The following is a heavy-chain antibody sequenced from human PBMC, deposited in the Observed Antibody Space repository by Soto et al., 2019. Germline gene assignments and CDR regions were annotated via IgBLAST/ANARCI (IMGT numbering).Heavy chain of an antibody. D-gene: IGHD1-26*01. CDR1: GFTFSDHY. Sequence: PGGSLRLSCAASGFTFSDHYMDWVRQAPGKGLEWVGRIRNKANSYTTEYAASVKGRFTISRDDSKNSLYLQMNSLKTEDTAVYDCARVGSRSYFDDWGKGTLVTVSS. CDR3: ARVGSRSYFDD. V-gene: IGHV3-72*01. CDR2: IRNKANSYTT. J-gene: IGHJ4*02.